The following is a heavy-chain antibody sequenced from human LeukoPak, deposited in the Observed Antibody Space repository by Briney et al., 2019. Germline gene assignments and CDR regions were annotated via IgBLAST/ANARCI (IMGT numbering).Heavy chain of an antibody. J-gene: IGHJ4*02. D-gene: IGHD3-16*01. CDR3: ARDKKGEYYFDY. Sequence: ASVKVSCKASGYTSTGYYMHWVRQAPGQGLEWMGWINPNSGGTNYAQKFQGRVTMTRDTSISTAYMELSRLRSDDTAVYYCARDKKGEYYFDYWGQGTLVTVSS. CDR1: GYTSTGYY. CDR2: INPNSGGT. V-gene: IGHV1-2*02.